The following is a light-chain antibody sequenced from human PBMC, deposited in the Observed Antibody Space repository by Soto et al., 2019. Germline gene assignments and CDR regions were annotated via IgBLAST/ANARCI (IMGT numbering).Light chain of an antibody. V-gene: IGKV3-20*01. Sequence: EIVLTQSPGTLSLSPGERATLSCRPSQSVSSNYLAWYQQRPGQAPRLLIYDGSSRATGIPDRFSGSGSGTDFTLTISRLEPEDFAVYYCQQYNRSPPWTFGQGTKVEIK. CDR3: QQYNRSPPWT. CDR2: DGS. CDR1: QSVSSNY. J-gene: IGKJ1*01.